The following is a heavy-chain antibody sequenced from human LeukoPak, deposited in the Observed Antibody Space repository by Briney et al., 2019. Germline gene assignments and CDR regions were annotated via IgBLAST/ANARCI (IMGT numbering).Heavy chain of an antibody. D-gene: IGHD3-10*01. J-gene: IGHJ5*02. CDR2: INPSSGGT. Sequence: GASVKVSCKASGYTFTGYYMHWVRQAPGQGLEWMGWINPSSGGTNYAQKFQGRVTMTRDTSISTAYMELSRLRSDDTAVYYCARDPFPGTGFGELLSPRSRPYNWFDPWGQGTLVTVSS. V-gene: IGHV1-2*02. CDR3: ARDPFPGTGFGELLSPRSRPYNWFDP. CDR1: GYTFTGYY.